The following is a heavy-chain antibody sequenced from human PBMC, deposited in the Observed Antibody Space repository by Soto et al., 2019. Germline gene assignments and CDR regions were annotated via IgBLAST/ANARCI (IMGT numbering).Heavy chain of an antibody. CDR2: ISSSTSHT. V-gene: IGHV3-11*05. J-gene: IGHJ4*02. CDR1: GFTLRDYY. Sequence: GGSLRLSCASSGFTLRDYYMTLIRQAPGKGLEWVSYISSSTSHTNYADSVKGRFTISRDNAKNSLFLQMNSLRAEDTAVYYCARGRGAAADYFDFWGQGTLVTVSS. D-gene: IGHD6-13*01. CDR3: ARGRGAAADYFDF.